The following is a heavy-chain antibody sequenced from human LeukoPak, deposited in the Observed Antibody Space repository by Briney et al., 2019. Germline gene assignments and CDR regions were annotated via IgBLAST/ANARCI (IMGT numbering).Heavy chain of an antibody. J-gene: IGHJ6*02. CDR1: GFTFSDYY. CDR3: ARDEYVRGARTSYYYGMDV. Sequence: GGSLRLSCAASGFTFSDYYMSWIRQAPGKGLEWVSYISSSGSTIYYADSVKGRFTISRDNAKNSLYLQMNSLRAEDTAVYYCARDEYVRGARTSYYYGMDVWGQGTTVTVSS. CDR2: ISSSGSTI. V-gene: IGHV3-11*01. D-gene: IGHD3-10*01.